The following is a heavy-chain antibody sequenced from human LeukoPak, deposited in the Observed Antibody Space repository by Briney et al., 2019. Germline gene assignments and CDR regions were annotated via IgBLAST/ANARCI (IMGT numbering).Heavy chain of an antibody. CDR1: GGTFSSYA. V-gene: IGHV1-69*04. CDR3: ARPPLAYCGGDCYSTEYFQH. J-gene: IGHJ1*01. CDR2: IIPILGIA. D-gene: IGHD2-21*02. Sequence: SVKVSCKASGGTFSSYAISWVRQAPGQGLEWMGRIIPILGIANYAQKFQGRVTITADKSTSTAYMELSSLRSEDTAMYYCARPPLAYCGGDCYSTEYFQHWGQGTLVTVSS.